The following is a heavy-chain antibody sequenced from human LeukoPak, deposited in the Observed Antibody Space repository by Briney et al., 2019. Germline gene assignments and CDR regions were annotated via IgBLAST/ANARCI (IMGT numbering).Heavy chain of an antibody. V-gene: IGHV5-51*01. J-gene: IGHJ4*02. CDR2: IYPGDSDT. D-gene: IGHD1-1*01. CDR1: GYSFTSYW. Sequence: KDGESLKISCKGSGYSFTSYWIGWVRQMPGKGLEWMGIIYPGDSDTRYSPSFQGQVTISADKSISTAYLQWSSLKASDTAMYYCARLPQLTYPPYYFDYWGQGTLVTVSS. CDR3: ARLPQLTYPPYYFDY.